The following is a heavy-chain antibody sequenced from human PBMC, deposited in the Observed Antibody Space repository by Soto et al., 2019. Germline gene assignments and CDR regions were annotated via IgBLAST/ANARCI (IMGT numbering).Heavy chain of an antibody. J-gene: IGHJ6*03. D-gene: IGHD4-17*01. CDR2: INPSGGST. Sequence: ASVKVSCKASGYTFTSYYMHWVRQAPGQGLEWMGIINPSGGSTSYAQKFQGRVTMTRDTSTSTVYMELSSLRSEDTAVYYCARGGYGDIQDYYYYMDVWGKGTTVTVSS. CDR1: GYTFTSYY. V-gene: IGHV1-46*03. CDR3: ARGGYGDIQDYYYYMDV.